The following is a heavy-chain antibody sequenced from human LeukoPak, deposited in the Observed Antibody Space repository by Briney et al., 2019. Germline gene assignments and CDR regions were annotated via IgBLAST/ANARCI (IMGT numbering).Heavy chain of an antibody. V-gene: IGHV3-21*01. D-gene: IGHD6-13*01. Sequence: SGGSLRLSCAASGFTFSTYSRNWVRQAPGKGLEWVSSISSSSSYIYYADSVKGRFTISRDNAKNSLYLQMNSLRAEDTAVYYCAREVYSSSWSYYFDYWGQGTLVTVSS. CDR3: AREVYSSSWSYYFDY. CDR1: GFTFSTYS. CDR2: ISSSSSYI. J-gene: IGHJ4*02.